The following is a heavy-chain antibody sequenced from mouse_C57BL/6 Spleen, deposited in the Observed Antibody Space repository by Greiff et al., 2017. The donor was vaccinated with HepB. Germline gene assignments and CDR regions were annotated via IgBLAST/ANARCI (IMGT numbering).Heavy chain of an antibody. CDR1: GFSLTSYG. D-gene: IGHD2-1*01. J-gene: IGHJ1*03. Sequence: QVQLKESGPGLVQPSQSLSITCTVSGFSLTSYGVHWVRQSPGKGLEWLGVIWSGGSTDYNAAFISRLSISKDNSKSQVFFKMNSLQADDTAIYYCARNRYYGNPYWYFDVWGTGTTVTVSS. V-gene: IGHV2-2*01. CDR3: ARNRYYGNPYWYFDV. CDR2: IWSGGST.